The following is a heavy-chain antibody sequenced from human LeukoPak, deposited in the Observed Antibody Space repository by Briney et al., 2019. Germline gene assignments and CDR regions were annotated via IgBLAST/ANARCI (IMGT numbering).Heavy chain of an antibody. CDR1: GASFNSDDQY. CDR2: THPSGML. Sequence: SETLSLTCTVSGASFNSDDQYWNWVRQSPGKGLEWIGSTHPSGMLYNNPSLESRVTMSRDTSKNQFSLNLNSVTAADTAVYFCSRGLDSRKLGYWGQGILVTVSS. D-gene: IGHD3-22*01. CDR3: SRGLDSRKLGY. V-gene: IGHV4-31*03. J-gene: IGHJ4*02.